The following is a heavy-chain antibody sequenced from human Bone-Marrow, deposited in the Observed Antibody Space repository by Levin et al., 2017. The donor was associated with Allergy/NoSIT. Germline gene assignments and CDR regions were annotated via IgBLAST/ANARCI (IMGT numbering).Heavy chain of an antibody. CDR1: GYSLTELS. V-gene: IGHV1-24*01. D-gene: IGHD5-12*01. CDR2: FDPEDGET. J-gene: IGHJ4*02. CDR3: ATVSGSGYYYFDY. Sequence: AASGKVSCKVSGYSLTELSIHWVRQAPGKGLEWMGGFDPEDGETIFAQKLQGRVTMTEDTSTDTAYMELSGLSSEDTAVFYCATVSGSGYYYFDYWGQGTLVTVSS.